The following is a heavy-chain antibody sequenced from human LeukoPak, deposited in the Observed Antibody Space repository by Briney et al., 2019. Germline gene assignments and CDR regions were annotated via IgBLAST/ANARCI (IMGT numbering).Heavy chain of an antibody. CDR1: GYTFTSYG. CDR2: INPNSGGT. Sequence: GASVKVSCKASGYTFTSYGISWVRQAPGQGLEWMGRINPNSGGTNYAQKFQGRVTMTRDTSISTAYMELSRLRSDDTAVYYCASLYCSGGSCPVDWGQGTLVTVSS. V-gene: IGHV1-2*06. D-gene: IGHD2-15*01. CDR3: ASLYCSGGSCPVD. J-gene: IGHJ4*02.